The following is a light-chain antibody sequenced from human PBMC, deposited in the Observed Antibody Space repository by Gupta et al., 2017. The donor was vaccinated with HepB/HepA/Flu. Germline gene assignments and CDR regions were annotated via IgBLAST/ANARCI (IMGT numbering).Light chain of an antibody. CDR1: SGTIATNY. J-gene: IGLJ2*01. CDR3: QSYDGTNLLLV. V-gene: IGLV6-57*03. Sequence: NFMLTQPHSLSESPGKTVTISCARSSGTIATNYVQWYQHRPGSAPTTLIYEDNQRVSGVPDRFSGSIDNSSNSASLTISGLKTEDEATYYCQSYDGTNLLLVFGGGTKLTVL. CDR2: EDN.